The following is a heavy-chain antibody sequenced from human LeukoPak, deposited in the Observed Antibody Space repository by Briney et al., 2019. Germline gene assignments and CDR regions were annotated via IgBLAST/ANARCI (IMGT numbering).Heavy chain of an antibody. CDR2: IYYSGST. J-gene: IGHJ1*01. V-gene: IGHV4-59*12. Sequence: SETLSLTCTVSGGSISSYYWSWIRQPPGKGLEWIGYIYYSGSTNYNPSLKSRVTISVDTSKNQFSLKLSSVTAADTAVYYCAREERQQQYFQHWGQGTLVTVSS. CDR3: AREERQQQYFQH. D-gene: IGHD6-13*01. CDR1: GGSISSYY.